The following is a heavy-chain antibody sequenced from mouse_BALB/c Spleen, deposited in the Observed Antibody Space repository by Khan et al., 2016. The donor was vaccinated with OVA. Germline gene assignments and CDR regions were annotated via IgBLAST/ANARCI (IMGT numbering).Heavy chain of an antibody. CDR1: GFTFSTYG. J-gene: IGHJ3*01. CDR3: TRLAYYYDSEGFAY. Sequence: VELVESGGDLVKSGGSLKLSCAASGFTFSTYGMSWVRQAPDKRLEWVATVSTGGSYTYYPDSVKGRFTISRDNAKNTLYLQMSGLRSEDTAMFYCTRLAYYYDSEGFAYWGQGTLVTVSA. D-gene: IGHD1-1*01. CDR2: VSTGGSYT. V-gene: IGHV5-6*02.